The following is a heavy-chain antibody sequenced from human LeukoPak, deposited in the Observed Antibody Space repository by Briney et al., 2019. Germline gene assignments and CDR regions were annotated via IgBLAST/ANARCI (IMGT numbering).Heavy chain of an antibody. Sequence: SETLSLTCTVSGGSISSSSYYWGWIRQPPGKGLEWIGSIYYSGSTYYNPSLKSRVTISVDTSKNQFSLKLSSVTAADTAVYYCARDEVPAAMAFDIWGQGTMVTVSS. CDR3: ARDEVPAAMAFDI. CDR1: GGSISSSSYY. CDR2: IYYSGST. V-gene: IGHV4-39*07. J-gene: IGHJ3*02. D-gene: IGHD2-2*01.